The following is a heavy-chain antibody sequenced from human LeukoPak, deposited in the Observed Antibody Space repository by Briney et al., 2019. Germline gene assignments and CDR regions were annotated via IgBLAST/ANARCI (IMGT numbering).Heavy chain of an antibody. CDR2: IRYDGSNK. D-gene: IGHD3/OR15-3a*01. CDR1: GFTFSSYG. J-gene: IGHJ4*02. V-gene: IGHV3-30*02. Sequence: PGGSLRLSCAASGFTFSSYGMHWVRQAPGKGLEWVAFIRYDGSNKYYADSVKGRFTISRDNSKNTLYLQMNSLRAEATAVYYCAKDGSRLEGLPIDYWGQGTLVTVSS. CDR3: AKDGSRLEGLPIDY.